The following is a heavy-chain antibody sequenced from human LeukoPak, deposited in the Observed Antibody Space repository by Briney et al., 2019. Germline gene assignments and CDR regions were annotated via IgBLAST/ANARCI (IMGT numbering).Heavy chain of an antibody. D-gene: IGHD1-1*01. CDR2: IYYSGST. CDR3: ARTNDGWYFDY. V-gene: IGHV4-59*01. CDR1: GGSISSYC. Sequence: PSETLSLTCTVSGGSISSYCWSWIRQPPGKGLEWIGYIYYSGSTNYNPSLKSRVTISVDTSKNQFSLKLSSVTAADTAVYYCARTNDGWYFDYWGQGTLVTVSS. J-gene: IGHJ4*02.